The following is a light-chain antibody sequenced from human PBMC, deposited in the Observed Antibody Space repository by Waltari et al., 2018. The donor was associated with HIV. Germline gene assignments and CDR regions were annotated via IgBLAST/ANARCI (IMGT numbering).Light chain of an antibody. J-gene: IGLJ2*01. CDR3: QAWDSNTAI. CDR1: KLGDKY. Sequence: SYDLTQPPSVSVSPGQTASITCSGDKLGDKYVCWYQHRPGQSPVLVIYRDIKRPSGSPERFSGSNSGNTATLTISGTQALDEADYYCQAWDSNTAIFGGGTKLTVL. V-gene: IGLV3-1*01. CDR2: RDI.